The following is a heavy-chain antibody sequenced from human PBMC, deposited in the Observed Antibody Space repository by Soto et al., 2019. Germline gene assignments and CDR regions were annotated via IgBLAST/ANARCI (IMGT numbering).Heavy chain of an antibody. V-gene: IGHV1-8*01. CDR2: MNPNSGNT. CDR3: AREKSSGYYYDY. J-gene: IGHJ4*02. CDR1: GYTFTSYD. D-gene: IGHD3-22*01. Sequence: QVQLVQSGAEVKKPGASVKVSCKASGYTFTSYDINWVRQATGQGLEWMGWMNPNSGNTAYAQKLQGRGTMTRNTSISTAYTELSSLRSEATAVYYCAREKSSGYYYDYWGQGALVTVSS.